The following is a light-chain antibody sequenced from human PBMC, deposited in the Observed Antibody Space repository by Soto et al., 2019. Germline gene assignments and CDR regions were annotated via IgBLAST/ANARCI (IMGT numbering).Light chain of an antibody. CDR2: KAS. CDR1: QTISSW. CDR3: QHYNSYSES. V-gene: IGKV1-5*03. J-gene: IGKJ1*01. Sequence: DIQMTQSPSTLYGSVGDRVTITCRASQTISSWLAWYQQNTGKAPKLLIYKASTLKSGVPSRFSGSGSGTEFTLSFSSLQPDDFATDYCQHYNSYSESFGQGTKVELK.